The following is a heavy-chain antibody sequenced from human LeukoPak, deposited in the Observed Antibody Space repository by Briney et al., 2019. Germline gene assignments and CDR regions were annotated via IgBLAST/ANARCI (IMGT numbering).Heavy chain of an antibody. D-gene: IGHD2-15*01. V-gene: IGHV2-5*02. CDR1: GFSLSTSGVG. J-gene: IGHJ3*02. CDR2: IYWDDDK. Sequence: SGPTLVKPTQPLTLTCTFSGFSLSTSGVGVGWIRQPPEKALEWLALIYWDDDKRYSPSLKSRLTITKDTSKTQVVLTMTNMDPVDTATYYCAHRGGCSGGSCYGDAFDIWGQGTMVTVSS. CDR3: AHRGGCSGGSCYGDAFDI.